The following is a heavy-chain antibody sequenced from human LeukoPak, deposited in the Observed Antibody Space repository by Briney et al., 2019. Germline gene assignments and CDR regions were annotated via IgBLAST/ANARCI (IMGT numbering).Heavy chain of an antibody. V-gene: IGHV4-59*01. CDR2: IYYSGST. Sequence: SETLSLTCTVSGASIRSYYWNWIWQPPGKGLEWIGYIYYSGSTNYNPSLKSRVTISVDTSKNQFSLKLSSVTAADTAVYYCARTPGEYQLPPGHYGMDVWGQGTTVTVSS. CDR3: ARTPGEYQLPPGHYGMDV. CDR1: GASIRSYY. D-gene: IGHD2-2*01. J-gene: IGHJ6*02.